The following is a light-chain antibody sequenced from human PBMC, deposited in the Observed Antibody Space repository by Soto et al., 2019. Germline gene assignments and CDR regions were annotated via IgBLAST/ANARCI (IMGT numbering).Light chain of an antibody. CDR2: LGS. J-gene: IGKJ3*01. Sequence: DIVMTQSPLSLPVTPGEPASISCRSSQSLLHSNGCNYLDWYLQKPGQSPQLLIYLGSNRSSGVPDRFSGSGSGTDFTLKISRVEAEDVGVYYCMQALQTPFTFGLGTKVDIK. CDR3: MQALQTPFT. V-gene: IGKV2-28*01. CDR1: QSLLHSNGCNY.